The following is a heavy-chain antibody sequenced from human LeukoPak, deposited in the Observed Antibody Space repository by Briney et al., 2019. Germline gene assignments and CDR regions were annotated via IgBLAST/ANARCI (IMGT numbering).Heavy chain of an antibody. CDR2: INGGGRSI. CDR1: GFTFSSYW. Sequence: GGSLRLSCAASGFTFSSYWMYWVRQGPGKGLVWVSRINGGGRSISYVDSVKGRFTISRDNAKNTLYLQMNSLRAEDTAVYYCARERLAAADCLDYWGQGTLLTVSS. J-gene: IGHJ4*02. D-gene: IGHD6-13*01. V-gene: IGHV3-74*01. CDR3: ARERLAAADCLDY.